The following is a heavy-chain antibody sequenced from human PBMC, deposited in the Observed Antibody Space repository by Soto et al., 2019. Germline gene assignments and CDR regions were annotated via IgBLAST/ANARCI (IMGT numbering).Heavy chain of an antibody. D-gene: IGHD3-22*01. V-gene: IGHV3-23*01. CDR1: GFTFSSYA. CDR2: LSVSVIIT. CDR3: ATSYDSSGYEY. Sequence: WGSLRLSCAASGFTFSSYAMSWVRQAPGKGLEWVSALSVSVIITYYADTVKGRFTISRDNSRNTLYLQMNSLRAEDTAVYYYATSYDSSGYEYWGQGTLVNVSA. J-gene: IGHJ4*01.